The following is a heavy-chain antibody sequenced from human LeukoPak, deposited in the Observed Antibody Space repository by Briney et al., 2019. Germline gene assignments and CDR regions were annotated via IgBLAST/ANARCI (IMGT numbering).Heavy chain of an antibody. CDR2: IYYSGST. D-gene: IGHD4-11*01. CDR1: GGSISSYY. J-gene: IGHJ4*02. Sequence: SETLSLTCTVSGGSISSYYWSWIRQPPGKGLEWIGYIYYSGSTYYNPSLKSRVTISVDTSKNQFSLKLSSVTAADTAVYYCARGEDYSNRFDYWGQGTLVTVSS. CDR3: ARGEDYSNRFDY. V-gene: IGHV4-59*01.